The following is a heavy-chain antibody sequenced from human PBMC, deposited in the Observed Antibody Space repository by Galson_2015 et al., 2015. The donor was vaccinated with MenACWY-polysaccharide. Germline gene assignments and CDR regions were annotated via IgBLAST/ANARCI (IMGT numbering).Heavy chain of an antibody. V-gene: IGHV3-23*01. CDR1: GFTFINFG. CDR2: VSGSGGNT. D-gene: IGHD2-21*01. Sequence: SLRLSCAASGFTFINFGMNWVRQAPGKGLELVSSVSGSGGNTYYADSVRGRFTISRDNSKNTLYLQMRSLRAEDTATYFCARKDRGDSVGGLFNFWGPGTPVIVSA. CDR3: ARKDRGDSVGGLFNF. J-gene: IGHJ4*02.